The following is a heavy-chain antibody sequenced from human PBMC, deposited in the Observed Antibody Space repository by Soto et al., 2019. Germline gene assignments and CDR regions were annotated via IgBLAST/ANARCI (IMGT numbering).Heavy chain of an antibody. Sequence: GGSLRLSFEASGFTFGNNWMSWVRQAPGKGLEWVANIKQDGGEKKYVDSVKGRFTISRDNAKKSLHLQMNSLRAEDTAVYYWARDGGYSGYDFFDYWGRGTLVTVSS. J-gene: IGHJ4*02. D-gene: IGHD5-12*01. CDR1: GFTFGNNW. CDR3: ARDGGYSGYDFFDY. CDR2: IKQDGGEK. V-gene: IGHV3-7*01.